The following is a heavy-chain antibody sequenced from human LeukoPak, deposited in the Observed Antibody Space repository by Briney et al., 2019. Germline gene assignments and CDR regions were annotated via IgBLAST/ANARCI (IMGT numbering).Heavy chain of an antibody. CDR3: ARGVGATMPHYFDY. V-gene: IGHV1-69*05. Sequence: SVKVSCKASGGTFSSYAISWVRQAPGQGLEWMGRIIPIFGTANYAQRFQGRVTITTDESTSTAYMELSSLRSEDTAVYYCARGVGATMPHYFDYWGQGTLVTVSS. J-gene: IGHJ4*02. D-gene: IGHD1-26*01. CDR1: GGTFSSYA. CDR2: IIPIFGTA.